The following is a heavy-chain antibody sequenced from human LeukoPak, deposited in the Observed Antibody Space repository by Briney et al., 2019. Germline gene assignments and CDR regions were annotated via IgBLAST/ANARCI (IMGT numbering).Heavy chain of an antibody. CDR1: GFTFSSYG. Sequence: PGGSLRLSCAASGFTFSSYGMHWVRQAPGKGLEWVAVIWYDGSNKYYADSVKGRFTISRDNSKNTLYLQMNSLRAEDTAVYYCAKGMTTVTTFDYWGKGTLVTVSS. CDR3: AKGMTTVTTFDY. CDR2: IWYDGSNK. V-gene: IGHV3-33*06. D-gene: IGHD4-17*01. J-gene: IGHJ4*02.